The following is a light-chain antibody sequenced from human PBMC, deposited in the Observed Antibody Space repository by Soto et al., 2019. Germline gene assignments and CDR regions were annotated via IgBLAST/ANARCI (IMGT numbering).Light chain of an antibody. V-gene: IGKV3-11*01. J-gene: IGKJ1*01. CDR3: KVGDVWPT. CDR1: QSVGTS. CDR2: DAS. Sequence: DIALTQSPATLSLSPGERAALSGRASQSVGTSLAWYQHKPGQAPRLIIYDASKRAPGLPARFSGSGSGTDFTLTIRSLEPEDFAVYYCKVGDVWPTFGEGTKVDIK.